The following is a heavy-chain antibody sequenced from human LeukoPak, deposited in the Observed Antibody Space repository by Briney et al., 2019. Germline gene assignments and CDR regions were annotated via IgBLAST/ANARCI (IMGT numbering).Heavy chain of an antibody. J-gene: IGHJ4*02. CDR3: ARGGNSSWDY. Sequence: GGSLRLSCAVSGLTFNNYAMSWVRQAPGKGLEWVANIKPDGTEKYYVDSLKGRFTISRDNAKNSLYLQMNSLRVEDTAVYYCARGGNSSWDYWGQGALVTVSS. CDR1: GLTFNNYA. V-gene: IGHV3-7*01. CDR2: IKPDGTEK. D-gene: IGHD6-6*01.